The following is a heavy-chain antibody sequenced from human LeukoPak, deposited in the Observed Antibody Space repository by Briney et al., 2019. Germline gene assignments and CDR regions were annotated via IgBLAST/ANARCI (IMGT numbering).Heavy chain of an antibody. Sequence: VASVKVSCTASGYTFTSYYMHWVRQAPGQGLEWMGIINPSGGSTSYAQKFQGRVTMTRDMSTSTVYMELSSLRPEDTAVYYCARVLGRDGYNGHYFDYWGQGTLVTVSS. V-gene: IGHV1-46*01. CDR3: ARVLGRDGYNGHYFDY. D-gene: IGHD5-24*01. J-gene: IGHJ4*02. CDR1: GYTFTSYY. CDR2: INPSGGST.